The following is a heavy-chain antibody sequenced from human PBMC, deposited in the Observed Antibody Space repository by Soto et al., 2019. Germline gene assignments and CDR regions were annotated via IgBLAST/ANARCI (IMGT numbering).Heavy chain of an antibody. CDR2: ISNNGDYE. V-gene: IGHV3-30*18. Sequence: RRLSCAASGFTFASFGMHWVRQAPGEGLEWVAIISNNGDYESYADSVKGRFTISRDNSNNTLSLQLNSLRTEDTAMYYCAKVFAGSYSNFFDFWGPGTSVTVSS. CDR3: AKVFAGSYSNFFDF. J-gene: IGHJ4*02. CDR1: GFTFASFG. D-gene: IGHD4-4*01.